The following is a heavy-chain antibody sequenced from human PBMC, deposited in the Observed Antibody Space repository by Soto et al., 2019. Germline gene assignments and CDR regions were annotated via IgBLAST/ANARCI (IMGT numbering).Heavy chain of an antibody. CDR3: AREGLYCSGGSCYFDY. V-gene: IGHV1-69*01. CDR1: GGTFSSYA. J-gene: IGHJ4*02. D-gene: IGHD2-15*01. CDR2: IIPIFGTA. Sequence: QVRLVQSGAEVKKPGSSVKVSCKASGGTFSSYAISWVRQAPGQGLEWMGGIIPIFGTANYAQKFQGRVTITADESTSTAYMQLSSLRSEDTAVYYCAREGLYCSGGSCYFDYWGQGTLVTVSS.